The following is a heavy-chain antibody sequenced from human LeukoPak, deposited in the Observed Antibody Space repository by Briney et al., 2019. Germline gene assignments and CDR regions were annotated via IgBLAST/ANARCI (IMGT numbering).Heavy chain of an antibody. CDR1: GGSISSGDYY. V-gene: IGHV4-30-4*01. J-gene: IGHJ4*02. Sequence: SETLSLTCTVSGGSISSGDYYWSWIRQPPGKGLEWIGYIYYSGSTYYNPSLKSRVTISVATSKNQLSLKLRSVTAADTAVYSCASYGDYVFSFDYWGQGTLVTVSS. CDR2: IYYSGST. CDR3: ASYGDYVFSFDY. D-gene: IGHD4-17*01.